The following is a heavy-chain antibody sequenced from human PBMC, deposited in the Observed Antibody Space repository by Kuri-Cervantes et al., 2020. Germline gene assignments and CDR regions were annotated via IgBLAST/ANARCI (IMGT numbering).Heavy chain of an antibody. D-gene: IGHD5-18*01. CDR2: IKQDGSEK. V-gene: IGHV3-7*01. Sequence: GGSLRLSCAASGFTFSSYWMSWVRQAPGKGLEWVANIKQDGSEKYYVDSVKGRFTISRDNAKNSLYLQMNSLRAEDTAVYYCAKDAARGYSYYYYYGMDVWGQGTTVTVSS. J-gene: IGHJ6*02. CDR3: AKDAARGYSYYYYYGMDV. CDR1: GFTFSSYW.